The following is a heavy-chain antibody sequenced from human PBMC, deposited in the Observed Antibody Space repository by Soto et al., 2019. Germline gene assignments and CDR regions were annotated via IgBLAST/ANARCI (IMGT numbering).Heavy chain of an antibody. J-gene: IGHJ5*02. CDR1: GGSVSSGSYY. D-gene: IGHD3-22*01. CDR2: IYYSGST. Sequence: ASETLSLTCTVSGGSVSSGSYYWSWIRQPPGKGLEWIGYIYYSGSTNYNPSLKSRVTISVDTSKNQFSLKLSSVTAADTAVYYCARGETYYYDSSGYFWFDPWGQGTLVTVSS. V-gene: IGHV4-61*01. CDR3: ARGETYYYDSSGYFWFDP.